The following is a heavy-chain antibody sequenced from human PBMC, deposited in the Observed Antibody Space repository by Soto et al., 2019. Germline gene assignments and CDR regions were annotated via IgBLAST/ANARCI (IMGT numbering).Heavy chain of an antibody. CDR1: GGSISSSSFH. Sequence: SETLSLTCTVSGGSISSSSFHWGWIRQPPGKGLEWIGSIYYSGSTYYSPSLKSRVTISVDTSKNQFSLKLSSVTASDTAVYYCAXRERAAGTDWWFDPWGQGTLVTVSS. J-gene: IGHJ5*02. CDR3: AXRERAAGTDWWFDP. V-gene: IGHV4-39*01. CDR2: IYYSGST. D-gene: IGHD6-13*01.